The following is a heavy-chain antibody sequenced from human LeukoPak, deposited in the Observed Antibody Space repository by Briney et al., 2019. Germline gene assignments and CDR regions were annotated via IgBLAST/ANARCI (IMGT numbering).Heavy chain of an antibody. J-gene: IGHJ4*02. CDR2: INGGNGNT. V-gene: IGHV1-3*01. Sequence: ASVKVSCKASGYRFTVYAMHWVRQAPGQRLEWMGWINGGNGNTTYSQRFQGRVTFTRDTSASTAYMELSSLRSEDTAVYYCAIRSYGDYGFDYWGQGTLVTVSS. CDR3: AIRSYGDYGFDY. CDR1: GYRFTVYA. D-gene: IGHD4-17*01.